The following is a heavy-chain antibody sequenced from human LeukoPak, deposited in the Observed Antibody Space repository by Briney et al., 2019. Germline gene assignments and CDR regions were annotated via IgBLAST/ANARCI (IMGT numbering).Heavy chain of an antibody. CDR2: ISPYNGNT. V-gene: IGHV1-18*01. CDR1: GYTFTNYV. D-gene: IGHD6-13*01. J-gene: IGHJ4*02. CDR3: AKDRDWASAAGTDFDY. Sequence: ASVKVSCKASGYTFTNYVISWVRQAPGQGLEWMGWISPYNGNTNYAQKLQDRVTMTTDTSTSTAYMELRSLRAEDTAVYYCAKDRDWASAAGTDFDYWGQGTLVTVSS.